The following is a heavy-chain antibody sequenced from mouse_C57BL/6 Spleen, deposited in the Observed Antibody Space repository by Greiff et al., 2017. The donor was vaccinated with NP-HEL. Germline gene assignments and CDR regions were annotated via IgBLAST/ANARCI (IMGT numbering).Heavy chain of an antibody. CDR1: GFSLSTFGMG. V-gene: IGHV8-8*01. Sequence: QVTLKVCGPGILQPSQTLSLTCSFSGFSLSTFGMGVGWIRQPSGKGLEWLAHIWWDDDKYYNPALKSRLTISKDTSKNQVFLKIANVDTADTATYYCARMGTYYSNYGGYFDVWGTGTTVTVSS. D-gene: IGHD2-5*01. J-gene: IGHJ1*03. CDR3: ARMGTYYSNYGGYFDV. CDR2: IWWDDDK.